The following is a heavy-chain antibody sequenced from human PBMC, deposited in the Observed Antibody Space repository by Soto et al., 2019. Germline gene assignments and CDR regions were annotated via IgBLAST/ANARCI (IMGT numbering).Heavy chain of an antibody. D-gene: IGHD1-26*01. CDR2: INHSGGT. V-gene: IGHV4-34*01. J-gene: IGHJ5*02. CDR1: GGSFSGYY. Sequence: SETLSLTCAVYGGSFSGYYWSWIRQPPGKGLEWIGEINHSGGTNYNPSLKSRVTISVDTSKNQFSPKLSSVTAADTAVYYCARAPRFRIPGPKWRPNWFDHGGQGTRVTVSS. CDR3: ARAPRFRIPGPKWRPNWFDH.